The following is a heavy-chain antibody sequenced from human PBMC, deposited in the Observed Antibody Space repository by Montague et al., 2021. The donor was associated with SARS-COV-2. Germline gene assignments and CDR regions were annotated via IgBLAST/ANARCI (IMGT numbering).Heavy chain of an antibody. CDR3: ARVQRITIFGVVTYFDY. J-gene: IGHJ4*02. V-gene: IGHV4-31*03. Sequence: TLSLTCTVSGGSISSGGYDWSWIRQHPGKGLEWIVYIYYSGSTYYNPSLKSRVTISVDTSKNQFSLKLSSVTAADTAVYYCARVQRITIFGVVTYFDYWGQGTLVTVSS. CDR1: GGSISSGGYD. D-gene: IGHD3-3*01. CDR2: IYYSGST.